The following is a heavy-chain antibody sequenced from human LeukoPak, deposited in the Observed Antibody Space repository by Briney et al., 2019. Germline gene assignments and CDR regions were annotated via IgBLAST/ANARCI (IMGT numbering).Heavy chain of an antibody. V-gene: IGHV4-59*11. CDR3: ARDRQAQSFDI. Sequence: RTSETLSLTCTVSGGSLSSHYWSWIRQTPGKGLEWIGYIYYSGSTNYNPSLKSRVTISVDTSKNQFSLKLSSVTAADTAVYYCARDRQAQSFDIWGQGTMVTVSS. D-gene: IGHD5-24*01. CDR2: IYYSGST. CDR1: GGSLSSHY. J-gene: IGHJ3*02.